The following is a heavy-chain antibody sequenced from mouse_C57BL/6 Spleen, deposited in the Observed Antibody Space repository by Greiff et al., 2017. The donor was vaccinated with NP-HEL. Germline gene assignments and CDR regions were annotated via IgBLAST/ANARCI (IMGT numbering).Heavy chain of an antibody. CDR1: GFTFSSYT. V-gene: IGHV5-9*01. J-gene: IGHJ2*01. D-gene: IGHD3-2*02. CDR3: ARQGAAQALFDY. CDR2: ISGGGGNT. Sequence: EVQLQESGGGLVKPGGSLKLSCAASGFTFSSYTMSWVRQTPEKRLEWVATISGGGGNTYYPDSVKGRFTISRDNAKNTLYLQMSSLRSEDTALYYCARQGAAQALFDYWGQGTTLTVSS.